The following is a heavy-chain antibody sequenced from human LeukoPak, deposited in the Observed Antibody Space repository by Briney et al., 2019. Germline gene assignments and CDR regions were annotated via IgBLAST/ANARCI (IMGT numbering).Heavy chain of an antibody. CDR3: ARMSRWSASSGYYDDGDY. CDR1: GYTFTGYY. J-gene: IGHJ4*02. Sequence: ASVKVSCKASGYTFTGYYMHWVRQAPGQGLEWMGWINPNSGGTNYAQKFQGRVTMTRDTSISTAYMELSRLRSDDTAVYYCARMSRWSASSGYYDDGDYWGQGTLVTGSS. CDR2: INPNSGGT. V-gene: IGHV1-2*02. D-gene: IGHD3-22*01.